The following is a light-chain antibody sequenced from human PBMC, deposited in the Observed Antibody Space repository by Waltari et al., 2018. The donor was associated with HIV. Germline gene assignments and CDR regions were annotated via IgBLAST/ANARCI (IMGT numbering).Light chain of an antibody. V-gene: IGKV3-20*01. Sequence: EVVLTQSPGTLSLSPGERATFSCRASQSVSNSYLAWYQQKPGQAPRLLMYGAINRAAGYPDRFIGSASGSGTDFTLTISRLEPEDFAVYHCQQYGSSPITFGGGTKVEIK. CDR1: QSVSNSY. CDR3: QQYGSSPIT. CDR2: GAI. J-gene: IGKJ4*01.